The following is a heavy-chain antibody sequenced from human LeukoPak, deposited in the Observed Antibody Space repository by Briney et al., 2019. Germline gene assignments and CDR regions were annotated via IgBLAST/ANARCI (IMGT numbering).Heavy chain of an antibody. J-gene: IGHJ5*02. CDR1: GFTFSSYA. Sequence: GGSLRLSCAASGFTFSSYAMHWVRQAPGKGLEWVAVISYDGSNKYYADSAKGRFTISRDNSKNTLYLQMNSLRAEDTAVYYCARETLGYCSGGSCSWFDPWGQGTLVTVSS. CDR2: ISYDGSNK. CDR3: ARETLGYCSGGSCSWFDP. D-gene: IGHD2-15*01. V-gene: IGHV3-30*04.